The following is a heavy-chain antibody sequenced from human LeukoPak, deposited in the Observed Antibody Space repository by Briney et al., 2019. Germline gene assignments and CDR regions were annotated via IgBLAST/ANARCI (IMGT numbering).Heavy chain of an antibody. J-gene: IGHJ3*02. Sequence: PSETLSLTCTVSGYSISSGFYWGWIRQPPGKGLEWIGSIYHSGSTYYNSSLKSRVTISVDTFENQFSLRLSSVTAADTAVYYCARGMTYYYDSSGYYYDAFDIWGQGTMVTVSS. CDR2: IYHSGST. CDR3: ARGMTYYYDSSGYYYDAFDI. V-gene: IGHV4-38-2*02. D-gene: IGHD3-22*01. CDR1: GYSISSGFY.